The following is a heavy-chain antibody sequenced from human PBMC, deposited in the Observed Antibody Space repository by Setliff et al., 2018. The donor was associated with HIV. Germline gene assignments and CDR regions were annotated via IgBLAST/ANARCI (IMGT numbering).Heavy chain of an antibody. Sequence: PGGSLRLSCAASGFIFSGYTMVWVRQAPGKGLEWVSFISTSGSPIYYADSVKGRFTISRDNAKNSLYLQMHSLRAEDTAIYYCAYYSSGSFYLGYYYYHGMDVWGQGTTVTVSS. CDR2: ISTSGSPI. D-gene: IGHD3-10*01. J-gene: IGHJ6*01. V-gene: IGHV3-48*04. CDR1: GFIFSGYT. CDR3: AYYSSGSFYLGYYYYHGMDV.